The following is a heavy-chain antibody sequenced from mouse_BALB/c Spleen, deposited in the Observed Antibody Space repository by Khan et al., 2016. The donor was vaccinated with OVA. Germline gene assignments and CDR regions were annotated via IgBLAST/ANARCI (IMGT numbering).Heavy chain of an antibody. J-gene: IGHJ3*01. CDR1: GYTFTSYD. CDR2: MFPGDGST. CDR3: ARGGYGGFAY. Sequence: QVQLQQSGAELVKPGASVKLSCKASGYTFTSYDINWVRQRPEQGLEWIGWMFPGDGSTKYNENFKGKATLTTDKSSSTAYMQLSSLTSEDSGAYCCARGGYGGFAYWGQGTLVTVSA. D-gene: IGHD2-14*01. V-gene: IGHV1S56*01.